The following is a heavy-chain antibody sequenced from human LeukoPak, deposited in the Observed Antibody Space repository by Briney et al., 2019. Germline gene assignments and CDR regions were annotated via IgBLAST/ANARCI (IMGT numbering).Heavy chain of an antibody. CDR3: ARRITGYSSGWYWDYFDY. CDR2: IYHSGST. D-gene: IGHD6-19*01. J-gene: IGHJ4*02. Sequence: TSETLSLTCAVSGGSTSSGGYSWSWIRQPPGKGPEWIGDIYHSGSTYYNPSLKSRVTISVDRSKNQFSLKLSSVTAADTAVYYCARRITGYSSGWYWDYFDYWGQGTLVTVSS. CDR1: GGSTSSGGYS. V-gene: IGHV4-30-2*01.